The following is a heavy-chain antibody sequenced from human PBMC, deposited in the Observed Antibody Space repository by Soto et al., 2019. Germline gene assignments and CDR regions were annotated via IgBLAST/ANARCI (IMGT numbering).Heavy chain of an antibody. CDR2: ISAGGGST. J-gene: IGHJ4*02. Sequence: EVQLLESGGGLAQPGGYLRLYCADSGLTFSSYAMSWVRQAPGKGLEWVSAISAGGGSTYYTDSVKGRFTISTDNSNNTLYLQMNSMRAEDTAVYYCAKGDGLGYCSGGTCYSFDYWCQGTLVAVSS. CDR3: AKGDGLGYCSGGTCYSFDY. D-gene: IGHD2-15*01. CDR1: GLTFSSYA. V-gene: IGHV3-23*01.